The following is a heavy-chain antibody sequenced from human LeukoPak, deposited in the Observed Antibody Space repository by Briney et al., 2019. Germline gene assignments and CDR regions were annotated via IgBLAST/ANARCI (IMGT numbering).Heavy chain of an antibody. CDR3: ARAINWGRTIKYQQLTGRWRNYYYYMDV. D-gene: IGHD6-13*01. V-gene: IGHV4-39*07. Sequence: PSETLSLTCAVSGGSISSSSYYWGWIRQPPGKGLEWIGEINHSGSTNYNPSLKSRVTISVDTSKNQFSLKLSSVTAADTAVYYCARAINWGRTIKYQQLTGRWRNYYYYMDVWGKGTTVTVSS. J-gene: IGHJ6*03. CDR2: INHSGST. CDR1: GGSISSSSYY.